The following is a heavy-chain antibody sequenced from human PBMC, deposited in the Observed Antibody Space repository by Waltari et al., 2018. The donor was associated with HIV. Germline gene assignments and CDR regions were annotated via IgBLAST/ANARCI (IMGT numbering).Heavy chain of an antibody. J-gene: IGHJ4*02. Sequence: QVQLQQWGAGLLKPSETLSLTCAVYGGSFSGYYWSWIRQPPGKGLEWIGEINHSGSTNYNPSLKSRVTISVDTSKNQFSLKLSSVTAADTAVYYCARDGDCSSTSCDSKNYKKLDYWGQGTLVTVSS. D-gene: IGHD2-2*01. V-gene: IGHV4-34*01. CDR2: INHSGST. CDR1: GGSFSGYY. CDR3: ARDGDCSSTSCDSKNYKKLDY.